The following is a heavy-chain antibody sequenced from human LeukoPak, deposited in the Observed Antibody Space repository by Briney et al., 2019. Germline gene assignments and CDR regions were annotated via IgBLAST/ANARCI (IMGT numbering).Heavy chain of an antibody. D-gene: IGHD3-22*01. V-gene: IGHV3-7*01. Sequence: GGSLRLSCAASGFSFSSYWMSWVRQAPGKGLEWVANIKEDGSEKTYVDSVKGRFTISRDNAKNSLYLQMNSLRVEDTAVYYCARVYKTYYFDSSGYYIDAFDIWGQGTMITVSS. CDR3: ARVYKTYYFDSSGYYIDAFDI. CDR1: GFSFSSYW. CDR2: IKEDGSEK. J-gene: IGHJ3*02.